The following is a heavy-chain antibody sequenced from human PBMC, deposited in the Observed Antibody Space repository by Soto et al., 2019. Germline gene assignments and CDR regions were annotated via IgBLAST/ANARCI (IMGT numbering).Heavy chain of an antibody. V-gene: IGHV4-59*13. J-gene: IGHJ5*02. D-gene: IGHD3-3*01. CDR2: IYYSGST. CDR1: GVSMSGFY. CDR3: ATGGTTFGVVRQHWFDP. Sequence: QVQLHESGPGLVKPSETLSLTCSVSGVSMSGFYWSWIRQSPGQGLEWIGYIYYSGSTTYNPSLRSRVSISADMSKNQFFLNLTSVTAADTAVYYCATGGTTFGVVRQHWFDPWGPGKLVTVSS.